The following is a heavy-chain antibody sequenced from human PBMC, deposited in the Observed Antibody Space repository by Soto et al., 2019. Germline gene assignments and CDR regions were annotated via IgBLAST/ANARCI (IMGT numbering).Heavy chain of an antibody. D-gene: IGHD1-1*01. CDR1: GFTFSRYA. V-gene: IGHV3-23*01. Sequence: GGSLRLSCAASGFTFSRYAMGWVRQAPGKGLEWVSVISGSGGNIHYADPVKGRFTISRDNSKNTLYLQMNSLRVEDTAVYNCATQDFRGTTGTTWGQGTLVTVSS. CDR2: ISGSGGNI. CDR3: ATQDFRGTTGTT. J-gene: IGHJ4*02.